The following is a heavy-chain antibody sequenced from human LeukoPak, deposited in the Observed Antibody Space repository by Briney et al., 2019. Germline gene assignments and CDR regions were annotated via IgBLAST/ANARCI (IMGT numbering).Heavy chain of an antibody. CDR1: GDSVSSNSAA. CDR3: ARGLDNWNVYIFDN. V-gene: IGHV6-1*01. J-gene: IGHJ4*02. D-gene: IGHD1-20*01. Sequence: PSQTLSLTCAISGDSVSSNSAAWNWLRQSPSRGLEWLGRTYYRSKWYNDYAVSVKSRITINPDTSKNQFSLQLNSVTPEDTAVYYCARGLDNWNVYIFDNWGLGTLVTVSS. CDR2: TYYRSKWYN.